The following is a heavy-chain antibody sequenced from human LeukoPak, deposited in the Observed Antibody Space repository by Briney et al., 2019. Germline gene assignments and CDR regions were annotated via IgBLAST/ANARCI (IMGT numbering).Heavy chain of an antibody. CDR3: ARSPRARYGGDIVGLDY. V-gene: IGHV4-39*01. J-gene: IGHJ4*02. Sequence: SETLSLTCTVSGGFISSNTYYWGWIRQPPGKGLEWIGNIYYSGSTSYNPSLKSRVTISVDTSRIQFSLKLSSVTAADTAVYYCARSPRARYGGDIVGLDYWGQGTLATVSS. CDR1: GGFISSNTYY. D-gene: IGHD4-23*01. CDR2: IYYSGST.